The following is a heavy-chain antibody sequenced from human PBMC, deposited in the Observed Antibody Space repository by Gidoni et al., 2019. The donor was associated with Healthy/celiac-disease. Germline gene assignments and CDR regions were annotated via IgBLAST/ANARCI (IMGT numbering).Heavy chain of an antibody. CDR1: GGSISSSSYY. Sequence: QLQLQESGPGLVKPSETLSLTCTVSGGSISSSSYYWGWIRQPPGKGLEWIGSIYYSGSTYYNPSLKSRVTISVDTSKNQFSLKLSSVTAADTAVYYCARIRFLVAYYFDYWGQGTLVTVSS. CDR3: ARIRFLVAYYFDY. CDR2: IYYSGST. V-gene: IGHV4-39*01. D-gene: IGHD3-3*01. J-gene: IGHJ4*02.